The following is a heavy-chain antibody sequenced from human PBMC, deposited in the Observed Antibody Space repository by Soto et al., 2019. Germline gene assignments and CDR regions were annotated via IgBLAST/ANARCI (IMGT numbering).Heavy chain of an antibody. CDR2: IIPILGIA. Sequence: SVKVSCKASGGTFSSYTISWVRQAPGQGLEWMGRIIPILGIANYAQKFQGRVTITADKSTSTAYMELSSLRSEDTAVYYCARDEGTTIFGVVPPPFDYWGQGTLVTVSS. CDR3: ARDEGTTIFGVVPPPFDY. D-gene: IGHD3-3*01. V-gene: IGHV1-69*04. J-gene: IGHJ4*02. CDR1: GGTFSSYT.